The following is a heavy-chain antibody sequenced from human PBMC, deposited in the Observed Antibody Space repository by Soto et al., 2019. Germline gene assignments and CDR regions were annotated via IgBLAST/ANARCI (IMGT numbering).Heavy chain of an antibody. Sequence: QVRLQESGPGLVKPSETLSLTCTVSGGSISPSYWNWVRQPPGKRPEWIGCIYYTGNTHSTPSLKSRVTISRDTSKNQFSLELTSVTAADTAMYFCAAGLDHNKVGYWGQGTLVTVSS. CDR3: AAGLDHNKVGY. D-gene: IGHD2-2*03. J-gene: IGHJ4*02. CDR2: IYYTGNT. V-gene: IGHV4-59*01. CDR1: GGSISPSY.